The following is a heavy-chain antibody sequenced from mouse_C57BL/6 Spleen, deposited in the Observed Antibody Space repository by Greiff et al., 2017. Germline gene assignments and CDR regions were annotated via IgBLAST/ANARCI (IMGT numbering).Heavy chain of an antibody. CDR2: ILPGSGST. V-gene: IGHV1-9*01. CDR1: GYTFTGYW. D-gene: IGHD2-5*01. CDR3: ERPITYDSNYEYFDV. J-gene: IGHJ1*03. Sequence: QVQLQQSGPELMKPGASVKLSCKATGYTFTGYWMEWVKQSPGHGLEWIGEILPGSGSTNYNEKFKGKATFTADTSSNTAYMQLSSLTTEDSAIYYCERPITYDSNYEYFDVWGTGTTVTVSS.